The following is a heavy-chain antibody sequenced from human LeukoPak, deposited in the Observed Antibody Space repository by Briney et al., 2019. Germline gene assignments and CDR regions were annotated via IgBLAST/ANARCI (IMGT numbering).Heavy chain of an antibody. CDR2: ISWNSGSI. J-gene: IGHJ4*02. CDR1: GFTFDDYA. V-gene: IGHV3-9*01. CDR3: ARSSYDYVWGSYGQGDADY. D-gene: IGHD3-16*01. Sequence: TGRSLRLSCAASGFTFDDYAMHWVRQAPGKGLEWVSGISWNSGSIGYADSVKGRFTISRDNAKNSLYLQMNSLRAEDTAVYYCARSSYDYVWGSYGQGDADYWGQGTLVTVSS.